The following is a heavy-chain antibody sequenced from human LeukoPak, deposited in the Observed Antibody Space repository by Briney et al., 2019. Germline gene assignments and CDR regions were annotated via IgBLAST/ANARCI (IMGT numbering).Heavy chain of an antibody. Sequence: QPGGSLRLSCAASGFTFSSYEMNWVRQAPGKGLEWVSYISSSGSTIYYADSVKGRFTISRDNAKNSLYLQMNSLRAEDTAVYYCWVRDRYYYYYMDVWGKGTTVTISS. V-gene: IGHV3-48*03. D-gene: IGHD3-10*01. J-gene: IGHJ6*03. CDR2: ISSSGSTI. CDR1: GFTFSSYE. CDR3: WVRDRYYYYYMDV.